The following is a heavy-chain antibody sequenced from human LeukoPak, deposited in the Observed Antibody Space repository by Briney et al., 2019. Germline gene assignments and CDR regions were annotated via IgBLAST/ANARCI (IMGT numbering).Heavy chain of an antibody. CDR2: INPNSGGT. J-gene: IGHJ4*02. Sequence: ASVKVSCKASGYTFTGYYMHWVRQAPGQGLEWMGWINPNSGGTNYAQKFQGRVTMTRDTSINTAYMELSRLRSDDTAVYYCASHSSGWYEYYFDYWGQGTLVTVSS. D-gene: IGHD6-19*01. V-gene: IGHV1-2*02. CDR3: ASHSSGWYEYYFDY. CDR1: GYTFTGYY.